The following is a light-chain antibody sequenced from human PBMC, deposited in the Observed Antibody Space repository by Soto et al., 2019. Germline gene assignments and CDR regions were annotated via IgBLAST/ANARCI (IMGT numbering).Light chain of an antibody. Sequence: SSELTQPPSVSVAPEKTATITCGGNNIGNKRVHWYRQKPGQAPVLVISYDSDRPSGIPERFSGSNSGNTATLTSSRVEDGYEADYYCQVWDIMTDNYVFGPGTKLTVL. CDR3: QVWDIMTDNYV. CDR2: YDS. V-gene: IGLV3-21*04. J-gene: IGLJ1*01. CDR1: NIGNKR.